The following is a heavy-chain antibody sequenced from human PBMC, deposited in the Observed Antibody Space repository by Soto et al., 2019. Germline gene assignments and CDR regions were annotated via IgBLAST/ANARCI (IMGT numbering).Heavy chain of an antibody. D-gene: IGHD6-19*01. CDR1: GFSLSTSGVG. J-gene: IGHJ3*02. V-gene: IGHV2-5*02. CDR3: AHRRGLSSCWTFDAFDI. CDR2: IYWDDDK. Sequence: QITLKESGPTLVKPTHTLTLTCTFSGFSLSTSGVGVGWIRQPPGKALEWLALIYWDDDKRYSPSLKSRLTITQDTSKKQVVLIMTNMDPVETATYYCAHRRGLSSCWTFDAFDIWGQGTVVTVAS.